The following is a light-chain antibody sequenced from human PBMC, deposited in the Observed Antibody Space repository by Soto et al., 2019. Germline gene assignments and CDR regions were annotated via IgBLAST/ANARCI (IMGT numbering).Light chain of an antibody. J-gene: IGKJ5*01. CDR1: QSVSGN. CDR2: GAS. V-gene: IGKV3-20*01. Sequence: EIVLTQSPGTLSLSPGERVTLSCRSSQSVSGNLAWYQQKPGQAPRLLIDGASSRAAGIPDRFSGSGSGTDFTLTISRLEPEDPAVYYCQQYGSSPPITLGQGTRLEIK. CDR3: QQYGSSPPIT.